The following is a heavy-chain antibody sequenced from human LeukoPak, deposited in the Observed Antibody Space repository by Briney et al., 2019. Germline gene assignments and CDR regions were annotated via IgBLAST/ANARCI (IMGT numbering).Heavy chain of an antibody. J-gene: IGHJ5*02. D-gene: IGHD3-22*01. CDR2: IYYSGST. Sequence: SETLSLTCTVSGGSISSHYWSWIRQPPGKGLEWIGYIYYSGSTNYNPSLKSRVTISVDTSKNQFSLKLSSVTAADTAVYYCARRAGYDSSDNWFDPWGQGTLVTVSS. CDR3: ARRAGYDSSDNWFDP. CDR1: GGSISSHY. V-gene: IGHV4-59*11.